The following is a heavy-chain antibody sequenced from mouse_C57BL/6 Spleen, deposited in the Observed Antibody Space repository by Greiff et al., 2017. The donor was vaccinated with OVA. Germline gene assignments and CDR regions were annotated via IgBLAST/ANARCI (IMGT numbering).Heavy chain of an antibody. CDR3: ARRRLRRDYYARDY. J-gene: IGHJ4*01. D-gene: IGHD2-4*01. Sequence: QVQLKQPGAELVKPGASVKLSCKASGYTFTSYWMQWVKQRPGQGLEWIGEIDPSDSYTNYNQKFKGKATLTVDTSSSTAYMQLSSLTSEDSAVYYCARRRLRRDYYARDYWGQGTSVTVSS. CDR1: GYTFTSYW. V-gene: IGHV1-50*01. CDR2: IDPSDSYT.